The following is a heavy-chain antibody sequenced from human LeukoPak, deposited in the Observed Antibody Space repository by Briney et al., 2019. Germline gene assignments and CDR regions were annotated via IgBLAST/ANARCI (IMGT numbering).Heavy chain of an antibody. CDR2: IYYSGST. CDR1: GGSISSGDYY. D-gene: IGHD4-23*01. J-gene: IGHJ5*02. V-gene: IGHV4-30-4*01. CDR3: AREWNDYGGNSVLGWFDP. Sequence: SQTLSLTCTVSGGSISSGDYYWSWIRQPPGKGLEWIGYIYYSGSTYYNPSLKSRVTISVDTSKNQFSLKLSSVTAADTAVYYCAREWNDYGGNSVLGWFDPWGQGTLVTVSS.